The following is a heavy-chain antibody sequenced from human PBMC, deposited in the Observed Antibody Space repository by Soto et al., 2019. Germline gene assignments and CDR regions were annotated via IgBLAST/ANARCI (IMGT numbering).Heavy chain of an antibody. D-gene: IGHD6-13*01. Sequence: QVQLQESGPGLVKPSQTLSLTCTVSGGSISSGDYYWSWIRQPPGKGLEWIGYIYYSGSTYYNPSLKSRVTISGDTSKNQFPLKLSSVTAADTAVYHCARVWYSGRRMDYWGQGTLVTVSS. CDR3: ARVWYSGRRMDY. CDR2: IYYSGST. V-gene: IGHV4-30-4*01. J-gene: IGHJ4*02. CDR1: GGSISSGDYY.